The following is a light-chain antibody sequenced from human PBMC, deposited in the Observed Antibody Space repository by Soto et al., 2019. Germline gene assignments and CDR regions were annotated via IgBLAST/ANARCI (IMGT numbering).Light chain of an antibody. CDR2: EVS. Sequence: QSALTQPASVSGSPGQSITISCTGTTSDIGDYNSVSWYQQHPGKAPKLMIYEVSNRPSGVSNRFSGSKSGNTASLTISGLQAEDEADYYCSSYTSSSTLDVVFGGGTKLTVL. V-gene: IGLV2-14*01. CDR1: TSDIGDYNS. J-gene: IGLJ2*01. CDR3: SSYTSSSTLDVV.